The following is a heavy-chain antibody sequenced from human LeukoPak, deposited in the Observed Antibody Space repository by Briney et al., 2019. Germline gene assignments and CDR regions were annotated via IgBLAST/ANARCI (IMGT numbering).Heavy chain of an antibody. CDR2: ISYDGSNK. CDR1: GFTFSSYA. J-gene: IGHJ4*02. V-gene: IGHV3-30-3*01. D-gene: IGHD2-2*01. CDR3: ARDHVRYHI. Sequence: GRSLRLSCAASGFTFSSYAMHWVHQAPGKGLEWVAVISYDGSNKYYADSVKGRFTISRDNSKNTLYLQMNSLRAEDTAVYYCARDHVRYHIWGQGTLVTVSS.